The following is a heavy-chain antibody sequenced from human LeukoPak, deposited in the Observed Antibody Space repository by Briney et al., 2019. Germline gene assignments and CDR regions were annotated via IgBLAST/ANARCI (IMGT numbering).Heavy chain of an antibody. Sequence: ASVKVSCKTSGYTFTSFYIHWVRQAPGQGLEWMGIINPHGDSTTYSQKFRGRITMTRDTSTSTVYMELSGLRSEDTAVYYCGRDRPPIGTTIRYYYGMDVWGQGTAVTVSS. D-gene: IGHD5-12*01. CDR1: GYTFTSFY. V-gene: IGHV1-46*01. CDR3: GRDRPPIGTTIRYYYGMDV. CDR2: INPHGDST. J-gene: IGHJ6*02.